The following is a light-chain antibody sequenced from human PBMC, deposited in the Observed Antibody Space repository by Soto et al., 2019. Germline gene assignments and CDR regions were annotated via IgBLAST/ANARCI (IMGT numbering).Light chain of an antibody. CDR2: EVT. CDR1: SRDGGGYNY. J-gene: IGLJ1*01. CDR3: SSLAGGNIREV. Sequence: QSVLTQPPCASVSPGQSVTSSCTGSSRDGGGYNYVSWYQQHPGKAPKLLIYEVTKRPSGVPDRFSGSKSGNTVSLTVSGLQAEDEADYFCSSLAGGNIREVFGTGPKVTV. V-gene: IGLV2-8*01.